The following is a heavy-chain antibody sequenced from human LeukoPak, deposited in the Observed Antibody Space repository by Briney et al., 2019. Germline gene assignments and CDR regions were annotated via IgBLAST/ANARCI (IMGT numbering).Heavy chain of an antibody. D-gene: IGHD3-10*01. V-gene: IGHV4-30-2*01. CDR1: GGSISSGGYS. CDR2: IYHRGST. CDR3: AREGYYYGSGSYYTGGFDY. J-gene: IGHJ4*02. Sequence: SETLSLTCAVSGGSISSGGYSWSWIRQPPGKGLEWIGYIYHRGSTYYNPSLKSRVTISVDRSKSQFSLKLSSVTAADTAVYYCAREGYYYGSGSYYTGGFDYWGQGTLVTVSS.